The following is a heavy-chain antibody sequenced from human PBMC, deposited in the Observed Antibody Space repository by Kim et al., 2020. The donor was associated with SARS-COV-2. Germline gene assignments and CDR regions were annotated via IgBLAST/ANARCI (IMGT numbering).Heavy chain of an antibody. V-gene: IGHV4-59*01. CDR2: TT. CDR3: ARDRQVFDY. J-gene: IGHJ4*02. Sequence: TTTTNPSLKSRVTIAVNTSKKQFSLKLNSVTTADTAVYYCARDRQVFDYWGRGTLVTVSS.